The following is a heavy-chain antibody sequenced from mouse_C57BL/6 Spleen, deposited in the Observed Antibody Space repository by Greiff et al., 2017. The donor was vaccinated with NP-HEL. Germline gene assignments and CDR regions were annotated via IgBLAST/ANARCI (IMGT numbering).Heavy chain of an antibody. Sequence: QVQLQQPGAELVKPGASVKLSCKASGYTFTSYWMHWVKQRPGRGLEWIGRIDPNSGGTKYNEKFKSKATLTVDKPSSPAYMQLSSLTAEDSAVYYCARNGYDVGVDYWGQGTTLTVSS. V-gene: IGHV1-72*01. CDR3: ARNGYDVGVDY. CDR1: GYTFTSYW. CDR2: IDPNSGGT. D-gene: IGHD2-2*01. J-gene: IGHJ2*01.